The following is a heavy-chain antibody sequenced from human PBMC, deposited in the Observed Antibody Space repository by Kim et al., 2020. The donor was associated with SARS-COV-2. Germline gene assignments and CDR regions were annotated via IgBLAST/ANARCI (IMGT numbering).Heavy chain of an antibody. D-gene: IGHD2-2*01. CDR1: GFTFSVYY. V-gene: IGHV3-11*05. Sequence: GGSLRLSCAASGFTFSVYYMSWIRQAPGKGLEWVSYISSSSSYTNYADSVKGRFTISRDNAKNSLYLQMNSLRAEDTAVYYCARDPVYCSSTSCSPYYYYYGMDVWGQGTTVTVSS. CDR3: ARDPVYCSSTSCSPYYYYYGMDV. J-gene: IGHJ6*02. CDR2: ISSSSSYT.